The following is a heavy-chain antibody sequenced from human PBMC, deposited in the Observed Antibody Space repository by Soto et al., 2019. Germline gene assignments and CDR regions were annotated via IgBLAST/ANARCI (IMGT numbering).Heavy chain of an antibody. V-gene: IGHV5-10-1*01. CDR1: GYSFTSYW. Sequence: GESLKISCKGSGYSFTSYWISWVRQMPGKGLEWMGRIDPSDSYTNYSPSFQGHVTISADKSISTAYLQWSSLKASDTAMYYCARHGGGEYQFDYWGQGTLVTVSS. D-gene: IGHD2-2*01. CDR2: IDPSDSYT. CDR3: ARHGGGEYQFDY. J-gene: IGHJ4*02.